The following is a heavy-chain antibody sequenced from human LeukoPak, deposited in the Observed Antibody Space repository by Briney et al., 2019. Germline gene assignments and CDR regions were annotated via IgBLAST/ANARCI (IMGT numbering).Heavy chain of an antibody. Sequence: RTGGSLRLSCAASGFTFDDYGMSWVRQAPGKGLEWVSGINWNGGSTGYADSVKGRFTISRDNAKNSLYLQMNSLRAEDTALYYCARGVVPAARGAFDIWGQGTMVTVSS. V-gene: IGHV3-20*04. CDR2: INWNGGST. J-gene: IGHJ3*02. CDR1: GFTFDDYG. D-gene: IGHD2-2*01. CDR3: ARGVVPAARGAFDI.